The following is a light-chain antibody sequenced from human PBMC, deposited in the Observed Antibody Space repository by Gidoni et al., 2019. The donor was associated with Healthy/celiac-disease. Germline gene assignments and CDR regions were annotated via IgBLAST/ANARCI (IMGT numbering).Light chain of an antibody. CDR1: SSNIGAGYD. CDR3: QSYDSSLGVV. Sequence: QSVLTQQPSVSGAPGQRVTISCTGSSSNIGAGYDVHWYQQLPGTAPKLLIYGNSNRPSGVPDRFSGSKSGTSASLAITGLQAVDAADYYCQSYDSSLGVVFGGGTKLTVL. CDR2: GNS. V-gene: IGLV1-40*01. J-gene: IGLJ2*01.